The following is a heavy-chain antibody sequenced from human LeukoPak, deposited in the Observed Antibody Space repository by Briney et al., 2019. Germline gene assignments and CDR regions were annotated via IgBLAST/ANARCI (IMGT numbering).Heavy chain of an antibody. CDR1: GGSFSGYY. CDR2: INHSGST. Sequence: SETLSLTCAVYGGSFSGYYWSWIRQPPGKGLEWIGEINHSGSTNYNPSLKSRVTISVDTSKNQFSLKLSSVTAADTAVYYCARQIAVAGTSHWGGPFDYWGQGTLVTVSS. J-gene: IGHJ4*02. D-gene: IGHD6-19*01. V-gene: IGHV4-34*01. CDR3: ARQIAVAGTSHWGGPFDY.